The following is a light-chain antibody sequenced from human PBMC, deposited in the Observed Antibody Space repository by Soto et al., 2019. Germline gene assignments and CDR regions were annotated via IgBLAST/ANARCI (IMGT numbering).Light chain of an antibody. CDR1: SSDVGTYHY. CDR3: SSYRKSNTLV. Sequence: ALTQPASVSGSPGQSITISCTGSSSDVGTYHYVSWYQHHPGKAPKLMIYEVTNRPSGVSTRFSGSKSGNTASLTISGLQAEDEADYYCSSYRKSNTLVFGSGTKVTVL. CDR2: EVT. J-gene: IGLJ1*01. V-gene: IGLV2-14*01.